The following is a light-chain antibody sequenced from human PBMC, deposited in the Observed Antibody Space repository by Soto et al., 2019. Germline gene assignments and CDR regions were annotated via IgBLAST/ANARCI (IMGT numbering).Light chain of an antibody. CDR2: AAS. Sequence: DIQMTQSPSSLSASVGDRFTITSRLSQSIVTYLNWYLQKPGKAPKLLIYAASNLQSGVPSRFSGSGSGTDFTLTISSLQPEDFATYFCQQSYGTPPWTFGQGTKVDI. CDR1: QSIVTY. J-gene: IGKJ1*01. V-gene: IGKV1-39*01. CDR3: QQSYGTPPWT.